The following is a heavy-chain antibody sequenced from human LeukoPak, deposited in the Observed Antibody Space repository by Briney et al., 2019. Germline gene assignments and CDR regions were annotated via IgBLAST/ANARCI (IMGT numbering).Heavy chain of an antibody. CDR2: ISGSGGST. CDR3: AKDLAAVPGNKYFAY. CDR1: GFTFSTYD. D-gene: IGHD6-19*01. V-gene: IGHV3-23*01. J-gene: IGHJ4*02. Sequence: GGSLRLSCAASGFTFSTYDMTWVRHAPGRGLECVSSISGSGGSTYYADGVKGRFTTSRDNSKNTLYLHMNGLRAEDTAVYYCAKDLAAVPGNKYFAYWGQGTLVTVSS.